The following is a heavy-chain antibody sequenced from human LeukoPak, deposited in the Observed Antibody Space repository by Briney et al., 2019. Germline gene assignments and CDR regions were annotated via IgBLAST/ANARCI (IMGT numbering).Heavy chain of an antibody. CDR2: IYYSGST. CDR1: GGSLSTSSYY. V-gene: IGHV4-39*01. D-gene: IGHD6-13*01. J-gene: IGHJ1*01. Sequence: SETLSLTCTVSGGSLSTSSYYWGWIRQPPGKGLEWLVSIYYSGSTYYNPFLKSRVTIPVDTSKNQFSLKLSSVNAADTAVYYCARISGAFYCSTWYTGGYFQHWGQGTLVTVSS. CDR3: ARISGAFYCSTWYTGGYFQH.